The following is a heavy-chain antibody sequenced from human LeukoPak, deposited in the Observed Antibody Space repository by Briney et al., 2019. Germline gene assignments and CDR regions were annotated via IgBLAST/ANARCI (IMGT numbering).Heavy chain of an antibody. CDR3: ARIGYSSSCTDY. CDR1: GFTFSSYG. J-gene: IGHJ4*02. Sequence: PGGSLRLSCAASGFTFSSYGMHWVRQAPGKGLEWVAVISYDGSNKYYADSVKGRFTISRDNSKNTLYLQMNSLRPEDTAVYYCARIGYSSSCTDYWGQGTLVTVSS. D-gene: IGHD6-13*01. V-gene: IGHV3-30*03. CDR2: ISYDGSNK.